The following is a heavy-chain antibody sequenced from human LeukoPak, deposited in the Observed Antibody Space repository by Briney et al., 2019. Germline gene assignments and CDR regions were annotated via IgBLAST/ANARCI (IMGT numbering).Heavy chain of an antibody. CDR1: GYTFTGYY. J-gene: IGHJ4*02. CDR3: ARDWRAIRFGELSLSYFDY. Sequence: GASVKVSCKASGYTFTGYYMHWVRQAPGQGLEWMGWINPNSGGTNYAQKFQGWVTMTRDTSTSTVYMELSSLRSEDTAVYYCARDWRAIRFGELSLSYFDYWGQGTLVTVSS. V-gene: IGHV1-2*04. D-gene: IGHD3-10*01. CDR2: INPNSGGT.